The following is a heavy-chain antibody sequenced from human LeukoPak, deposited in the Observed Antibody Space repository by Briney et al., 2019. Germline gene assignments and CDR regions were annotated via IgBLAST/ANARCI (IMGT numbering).Heavy chain of an antibody. CDR2: IGTGGET. V-gene: IGHV3-23*01. CDR3: AKRVTVTTKYFDS. D-gene: IGHD4-17*01. CDR1: GFIFSAYA. Sequence: GGSLRLSCAASGFIFSAYAMSWVRQAPGQGLEWVSVIGTGGETHYADSVRGRFTISRRNFKNTLYLQMNSLIAEDTAVYYCAKRVTVTTKYFDSWGQGTLVTVSS. J-gene: IGHJ4*02.